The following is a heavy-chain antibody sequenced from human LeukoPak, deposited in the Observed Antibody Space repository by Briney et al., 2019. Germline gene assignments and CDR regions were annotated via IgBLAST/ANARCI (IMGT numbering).Heavy chain of an antibody. Sequence: GGSLRLSCAASGFTFSSSEMNWVRQAPGKGLEWLSYISSSDSTIYYADSVKGRFTISIDNAKNSLYLQMNSLRAEDTAVYYCARDLSSYDYVWGSYRYTQAFDIWGQGTMVTVSS. CDR1: GFTFSSSE. V-gene: IGHV3-48*03. J-gene: IGHJ3*02. CDR3: ARDLSSYDYVWGSYRYTQAFDI. CDR2: ISSSDSTI. D-gene: IGHD3-16*02.